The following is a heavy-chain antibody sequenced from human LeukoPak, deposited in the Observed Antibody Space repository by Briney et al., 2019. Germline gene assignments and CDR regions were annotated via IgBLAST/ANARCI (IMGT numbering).Heavy chain of an antibody. Sequence: GGSLRLSCTGSGFTFGDYIMSWVRQAPGKGLEWVSSLSGSGSNTYYADSVKGRFTISRDNSKNTLYLQMNSLRAEDTAVYYCAKLVFSITGYWGQGTLVTVSS. V-gene: IGHV3-23*01. CDR3: AKLVFSITGY. J-gene: IGHJ4*02. CDR2: LSGSGSNT. CDR1: GFTFGDYI. D-gene: IGHD3-3*02.